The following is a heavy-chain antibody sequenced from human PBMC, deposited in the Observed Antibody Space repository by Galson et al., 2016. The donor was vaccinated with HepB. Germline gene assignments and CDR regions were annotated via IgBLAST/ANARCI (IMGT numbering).Heavy chain of an antibody. D-gene: IGHD2-2*01. V-gene: IGHV3-20*04. CDR1: GFPFDDYA. Sequence: SLRLSCAASGFPFDDYAMSWVRQAPGKGLEWVAGIYWNGGSTDYVDSVKGRFTISRDNPKNSLYLQMSSLRAEDTALYYCAKSGFCTSSTCYRFYYYSGMDVWGQGTTVTVSS. CDR3: AKSGFCTSSTCYRFYYYSGMDV. CDR2: IYWNGGST. J-gene: IGHJ6*02.